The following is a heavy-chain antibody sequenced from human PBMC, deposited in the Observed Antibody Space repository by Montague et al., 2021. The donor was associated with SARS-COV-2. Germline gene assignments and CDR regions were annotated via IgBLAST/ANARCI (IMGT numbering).Heavy chain of an antibody. D-gene: IGHD6-19*01. Sequence: SETLSLTCTVSGYSISSYYWSWIRQPPGKGLEWIGYIFYSGNTSYNPSLKSRVTISIDTSRNQFSLKLRSVTAADTAVYYCARHPSYSSGWYDWFDPWGQGTLVTVSS. CDR2: IFYSGNT. V-gene: IGHV4-59*08. J-gene: IGHJ5*02. CDR3: ARHPSYSSGWYDWFDP. CDR1: GYSISSYY.